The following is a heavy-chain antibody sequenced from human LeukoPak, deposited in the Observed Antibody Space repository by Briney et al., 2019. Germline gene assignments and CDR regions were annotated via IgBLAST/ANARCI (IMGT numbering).Heavy chain of an antibody. CDR2: INTDGTSP. J-gene: IGHJ3*02. Sequence: PGGSLRLSCAASGFTFSSYAMHWVRQAPGKGLVRVSRINTDGTSPLYAESVKGRFTISRDNAKSTLYLQMNSLRAEDTAVYYCTRGGSPPEALGDTFDIWGQGTMVTVSS. V-gene: IGHV3-74*01. CDR3: TRGGSPPEALGDTFDI. CDR1: GFTFSSYA. D-gene: IGHD1-26*01.